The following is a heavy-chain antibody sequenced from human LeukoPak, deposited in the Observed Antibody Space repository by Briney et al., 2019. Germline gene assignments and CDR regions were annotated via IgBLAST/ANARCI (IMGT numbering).Heavy chain of an antibody. CDR3: AKELSLRGYRRVARRDY. D-gene: IGHD5-12*01. V-gene: IGHV3-23*01. CDR2: ISGSGGST. Sequence: PGGSLRLSCAASGFAFSSYAMSWVRQAPGKGLEWVSAISGSGGSTYYADSVKGRFTISRDNSKNTLYLQMNSLRAEDTAVYYCAKELSLRGYRRVARRDYWGQGTLVTVSS. CDR1: GFAFSSYA. J-gene: IGHJ4*02.